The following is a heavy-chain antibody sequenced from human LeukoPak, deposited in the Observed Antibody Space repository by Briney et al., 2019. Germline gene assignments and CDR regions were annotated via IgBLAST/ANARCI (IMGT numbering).Heavy chain of an antibody. CDR2: ISGSGGST. CDR1: GFTFSSYG. V-gene: IGHV3-23*01. J-gene: IGHJ4*02. D-gene: IGHD3-22*01. CDR3: AKGDAGSGTYYDSSGYYYS. Sequence: GRSLRLSCAASGFTFSSYGMHWVRQAPGKGLEWVSAISGSGGSTYYADSVKGRFTISRDNSKNTLYLQMNSLRAEDTAVYYCAKGDAGSGTYYDSSGYYYSWGQGTLVTVSS.